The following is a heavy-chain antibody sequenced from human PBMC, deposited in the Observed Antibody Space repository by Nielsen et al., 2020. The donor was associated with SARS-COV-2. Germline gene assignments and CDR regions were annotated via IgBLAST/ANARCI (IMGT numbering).Heavy chain of an antibody. J-gene: IGHJ6*02. CDR3: ARDGRTTIFGVVISTYYGMDV. Sequence: WVRQAPGQGLEWMGWINTNTGNPTYAQGFTGRFVFSLDTSVSTAYLQISSLKAEDTAVYYCARDGRTTIFGVVISTYYGMDVWGQGTTVTVS. D-gene: IGHD3-3*01. CDR2: INTNTGNP. V-gene: IGHV7-4-1*02.